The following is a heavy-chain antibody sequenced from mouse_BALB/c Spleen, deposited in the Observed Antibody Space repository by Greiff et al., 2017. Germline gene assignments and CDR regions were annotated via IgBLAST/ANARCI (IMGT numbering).Heavy chain of an antibody. CDR3: ARIYGSSYNYAMDY. CDR2: ISSGGSYT. V-gene: IGHV5-9-4*01. Sequence: DVMLVESGGGLVKPGGSLKLSCAASGFTFSSYAMSWVRQSPEKRLEWVAEISSGGSYTYYPDTVTGRFTISRDNAKNTLYLEMSSLRSEDTAMYYCARIYGSSYNYAMDYWGQGTSVTVSS. D-gene: IGHD1-1*01. CDR1: GFTFSSYA. J-gene: IGHJ4*01.